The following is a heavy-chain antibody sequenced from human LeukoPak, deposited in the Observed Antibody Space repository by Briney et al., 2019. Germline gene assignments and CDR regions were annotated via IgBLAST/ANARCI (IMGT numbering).Heavy chain of an antibody. D-gene: IGHD4-17*01. CDR3: AKGDKEMTTVSRNWFDP. V-gene: IGHV3-23*01. CDR2: ISGNGGST. Sequence: GGSLRLSCAASGFTFSNYAMHWVRQAPGAGLEWVSSISGNGGSTYYADSVKGRFTISRDNSKNTLYLQMNGLRVEDTAVFYCAKGDKEMTTVSRNWFDPWGQGTLVTVSS. J-gene: IGHJ5*02. CDR1: GFTFSNYA.